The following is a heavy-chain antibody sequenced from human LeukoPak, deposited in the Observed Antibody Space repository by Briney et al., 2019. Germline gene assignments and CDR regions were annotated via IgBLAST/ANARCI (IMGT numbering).Heavy chain of an antibody. Sequence: SVKVSCKASGGTFSSYAISWVRQAPGQGLEWMGGIIPIFGTTNYAQKFQGRVTITADESTSTAYMELSSLRSEDTAVYYCAKDLEVTIFGVVPSADYWGQGTLVTVSS. CDR3: AKDLEVTIFGVVPSADY. D-gene: IGHD3-3*01. CDR2: IIPIFGTT. V-gene: IGHV1-69*01. J-gene: IGHJ4*02. CDR1: GGTFSSYA.